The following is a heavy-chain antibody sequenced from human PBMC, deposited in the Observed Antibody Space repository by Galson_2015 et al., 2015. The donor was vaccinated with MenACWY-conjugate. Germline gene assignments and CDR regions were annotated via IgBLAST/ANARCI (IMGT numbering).Heavy chain of an antibody. CDR2: IRDTSTT. CDR1: GFVFSNYN. J-gene: IGHJ4*02. Sequence: SLRLSCAASGFVFSNYNMNWVRRAPGKGLEWISYIRDTSTTYYADSVKGRFTISRDNAKNSLYLEMNSLRAEDTAVYYCARDLGDSISWPIFDYWGQGALVTVSS. D-gene: IGHD6-13*01. V-gene: IGHV3-69-1*01. CDR3: ARDLGDSISWPIFDY.